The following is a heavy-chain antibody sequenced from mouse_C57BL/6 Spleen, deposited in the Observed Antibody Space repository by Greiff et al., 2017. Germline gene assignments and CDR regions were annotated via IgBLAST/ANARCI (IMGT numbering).Heavy chain of an antibody. V-gene: IGHV1-81*01. CDR2: IYPRSGNT. CDR1: GYTFTSYG. Sequence: QVQLKQSGAELARPGASVKLSCKASGYTFTSYGIRWVKQRTGQGLEWIGGIYPRSGNTYYNEKFKGKATLTANKSSSTAYMELRSLTSEDSAVXFCAGGDDGYYAYWGQGTLVTVSA. J-gene: IGHJ3*01. CDR3: AGGDDGYYAY. D-gene: IGHD2-3*01.